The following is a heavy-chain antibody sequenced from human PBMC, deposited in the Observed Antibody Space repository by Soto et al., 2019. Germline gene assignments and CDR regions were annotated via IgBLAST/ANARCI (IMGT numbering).Heavy chain of an antibody. CDR2: ISGSGGST. Sequence: EVQLLESGGGLVQPGGSLRLSCAASGFTFSSYAMSWVRQVPGKGLEWVSAISGSGGSTYYADSVKGRFTISRDNSKNTLYLQMNSLRAEDTAVYYCAKALPGYDFWSGYAFDIWGQGTMVTVSS. CDR3: AKALPGYDFWSGYAFDI. V-gene: IGHV3-23*01. D-gene: IGHD3-3*01. CDR1: GFTFSSYA. J-gene: IGHJ3*02.